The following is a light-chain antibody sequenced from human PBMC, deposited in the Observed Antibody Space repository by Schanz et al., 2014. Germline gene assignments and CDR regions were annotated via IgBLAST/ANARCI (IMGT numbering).Light chain of an antibody. CDR2: DAS. Sequence: EIVMTQSPATLFVSPGERATLSCRASQSVSSNLAWYQQKPGQAPRLLIYDASTRATGIPARFSGSGSGTDFTLTIDSLEPEDFAVYFCQQRANWPRTFGQGTQVEIK. CDR3: QQRANWPRT. J-gene: IGKJ1*01. CDR1: QSVSSN. V-gene: IGKV3-11*01.